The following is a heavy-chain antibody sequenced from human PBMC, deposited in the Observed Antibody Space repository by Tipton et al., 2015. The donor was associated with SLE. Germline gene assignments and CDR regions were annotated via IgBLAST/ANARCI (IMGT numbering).Heavy chain of an antibody. CDR1: GGSISSHY. CDR2: IYYSGST. Sequence: LRLSCTVSGGSISSHYWSWIRQPPGKGLEWIGYIYYSGSTNYNPSLKSRVTISVDTSKNQFSLKLSSVTAADTAVYYCARDLRVGSSGWPDPWGQGTLVTVSS. D-gene: IGHD6-19*01. CDR3: ARDLRVGSSGWPDP. J-gene: IGHJ5*02. V-gene: IGHV4-59*11.